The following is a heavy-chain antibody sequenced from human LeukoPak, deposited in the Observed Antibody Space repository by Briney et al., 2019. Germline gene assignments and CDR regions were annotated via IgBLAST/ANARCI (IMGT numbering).Heavy chain of an antibody. V-gene: IGHV1-18*01. CDR2: ISAYNGNT. Sequence: EASVKVPCKASGYTFTSYGISWVRQAPGQGLEWMGWISAYNGNTNYAQKLQGRVTAYIELRSLRSDDTAVYYCASGIASHGTGNNYHFYHMDVWGKGTTVTISS. D-gene: IGHD6-13*01. CDR3: ASGIASHGTGNNYHFYHMDV. CDR1: GYTFTSYG. J-gene: IGHJ6*03.